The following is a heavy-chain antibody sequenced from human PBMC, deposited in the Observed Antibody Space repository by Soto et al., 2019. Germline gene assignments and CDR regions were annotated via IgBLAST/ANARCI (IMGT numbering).Heavy chain of an antibody. Sequence: GASVKVSCKASGYTFTSYDINWVRQATGQGLEWMGWMNPNSGNTGYAQKFQGRVTMTRNTSISTAYMELSSLRSEDTAVYYCARSRITMVRGVIINPPDYWGQGTLVTVSS. CDR3: ARSRITMVRGVIINPPDY. D-gene: IGHD3-10*01. CDR2: MNPNSGNT. CDR1: GYTFTSYD. V-gene: IGHV1-8*01. J-gene: IGHJ4*02.